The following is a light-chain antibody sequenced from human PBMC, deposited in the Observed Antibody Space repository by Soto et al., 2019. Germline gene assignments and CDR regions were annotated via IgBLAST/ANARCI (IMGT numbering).Light chain of an antibody. J-gene: IGKJ5*01. V-gene: IGKV3-20*01. CDR3: QQYGSSIT. CDR1: QSVSSSY. Sequence: EIVLSQSPGTLSLSAGERATLSCRASQSVSSSYLACYQQKPGQAPRLLIYGASSRATGIPDRFSGSGSGTDFTLTISRLEPEDFAVYYCQQYGSSITFGQGTRLEIK. CDR2: GAS.